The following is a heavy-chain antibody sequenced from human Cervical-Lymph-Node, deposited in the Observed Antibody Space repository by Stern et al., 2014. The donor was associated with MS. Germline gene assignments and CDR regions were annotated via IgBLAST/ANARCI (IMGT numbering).Heavy chain of an antibody. CDR2: IYWTADQ. CDR3: AHKPGVRYKDHIWFGDLYYFDY. CDR1: GFSLSTSGVG. J-gene: IGHJ4*02. Sequence: ESGPTQVKPTQTLTLTCTFSGFSLSTSGVGVGWIRQPPGKALEWLAFIYWTADQHYSPSLKNRLTITKDTSKNQVVLTMTNMDPVDTATYYCAHKPGVRYKDHIWFGDLYYFDYWGQGTLVTVSS. V-gene: IGHV2-5*01. D-gene: IGHD3-10*01.